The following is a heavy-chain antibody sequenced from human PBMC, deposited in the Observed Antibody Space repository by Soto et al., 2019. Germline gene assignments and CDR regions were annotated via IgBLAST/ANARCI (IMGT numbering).Heavy chain of an antibody. D-gene: IGHD3-10*01. Sequence: GGSLRLSCAASGFTFSSYGMHWVRQAPGKGLEWVAVIWYDGSNKYYADSVKGRFTISRDNSKNTLYLQMNSLRAEDTAVYYCARSYYYGSGSYYWFDPWGQGTLVTVSS. CDR3: ARSYYYGSGSYYWFDP. CDR1: GFTFSSYG. V-gene: IGHV3-33*01. J-gene: IGHJ5*02. CDR2: IWYDGSNK.